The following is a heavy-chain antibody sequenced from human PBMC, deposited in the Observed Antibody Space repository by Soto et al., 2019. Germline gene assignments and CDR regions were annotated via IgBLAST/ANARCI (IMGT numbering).Heavy chain of an antibody. J-gene: IGHJ5*02. V-gene: IGHV2-5*02. CDR1: GFSLSTSGAA. Sequence: QINLIESGPTLVKPTQTLTLTCTFSGFSLSTSGAAVGWVRHPPGRALEWLALIYWDGDTRYNASLGNRLTITKDTSMNQVVLTLTNVDPADTATYYCAHRATMTIFGLIIDNGIWFDPWGQGTRVIVSS. CDR2: IYWDGDT. CDR3: AHRATMTIFGLIIDNGIWFDP. D-gene: IGHD3-3*01.